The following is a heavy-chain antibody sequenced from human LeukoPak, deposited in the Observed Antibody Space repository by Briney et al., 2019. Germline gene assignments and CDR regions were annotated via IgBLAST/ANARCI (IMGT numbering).Heavy chain of an antibody. CDR3: AKTGLKVPRSYFDY. Sequence: GGSLRLSCAASGFTFSSYAMSWVRQAPGEGLEWISAIGDSGGSTYYADSVRGRFTISRDNSKNTLYLQMNSLRAEDTAIYYCAKTGLKVPRSYFDYWGQGALVTVSS. J-gene: IGHJ4*02. V-gene: IGHV3-23*01. CDR1: GFTFSSYA. CDR2: IGDSGGST. D-gene: IGHD3-10*01.